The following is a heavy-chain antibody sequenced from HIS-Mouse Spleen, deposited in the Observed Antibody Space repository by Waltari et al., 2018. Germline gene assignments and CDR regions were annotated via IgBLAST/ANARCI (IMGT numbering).Heavy chain of an antibody. CDR2: IYYSGRT. Sequence: QLQLQESGPGLVKPSETLSLTCTVSGGSISGSSYYWGWIRQPPGKGLEWIGSIYYSGRTYYNPSLKSRVTISVDTSKNQFSLKLSSVTAADTAVYYCAREIPYSSSWYDWYFDLWGRGTLVTVSS. CDR1: GGSISGSSYY. J-gene: IGHJ2*01. V-gene: IGHV4-39*07. CDR3: AREIPYSSSWYDWYFDL. D-gene: IGHD6-13*01.